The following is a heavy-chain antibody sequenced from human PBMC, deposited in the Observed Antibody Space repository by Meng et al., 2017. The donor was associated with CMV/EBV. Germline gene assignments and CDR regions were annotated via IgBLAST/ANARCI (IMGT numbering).Heavy chain of an antibody. CDR1: GGSFSGYS. D-gene: IGHD3-3*01. CDR3: ARGSRRLPRFNWFDP. CDR2: INHSGST. J-gene: IGHJ5*02. Sequence: QVELQQWGRGMLNPSETLSLTCAVYGGSFSGYSWSWIRQPPGKGMEWIGEINHSGSTNYNPSLKSRVTISVDTSKNQFSLKLSSVTAADTAVYYCARGSRRLPRFNWFDPWGQGTLVTVSS. V-gene: IGHV4-34*01.